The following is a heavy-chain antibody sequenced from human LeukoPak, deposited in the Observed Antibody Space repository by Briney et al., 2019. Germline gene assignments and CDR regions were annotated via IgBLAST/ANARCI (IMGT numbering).Heavy chain of an antibody. J-gene: IGHJ4*02. D-gene: IGHD4-17*01. CDR1: GFTFSSYG. CDR3: AKEALLSYGDYTYIEY. Sequence: GGSLRLSWAASGFTFSSYGMSWVRQAPGKGLEWLSSISDTGSSTYYADSVKGRFTISRDNSRNTLVLQMNSLRADDTAVYYCAKEALLSYGDYTYIEYWGQGTLVTVSS. V-gene: IGHV3-23*01. CDR2: ISDTGSST.